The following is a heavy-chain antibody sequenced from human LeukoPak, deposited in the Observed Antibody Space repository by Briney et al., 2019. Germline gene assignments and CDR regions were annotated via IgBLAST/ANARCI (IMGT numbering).Heavy chain of an antibody. D-gene: IGHD2-2*01. Sequence: GGSLRLSCAASGFTFSSYWMHWVRQAPGKGLVWVSRINSDGSSTSYADSVKGRFTISRDNAKNTLYLQMNSLRAEDTAVYYCARGDIVVVAAAHYYYMDVWGKGTTVTVSS. V-gene: IGHV3-74*01. CDR1: GFTFSSYW. J-gene: IGHJ6*03. CDR2: INSDGSST. CDR3: ARGDIVVVAAAHYYYMDV.